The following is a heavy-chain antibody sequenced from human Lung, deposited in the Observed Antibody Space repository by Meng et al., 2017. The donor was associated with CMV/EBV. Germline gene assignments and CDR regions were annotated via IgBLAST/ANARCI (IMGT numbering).Heavy chain of an antibody. CDR2: IGGSGAAT. CDR3: AKYLHYDFWSGYLGDNWLDP. D-gene: IGHD3-3*01. CDR1: NSA. J-gene: IGHJ5*02. V-gene: IGHV3-23*01. Sequence: NSAMTWVRQAREKGLEWVSAIGGSGAATYYRDSVKVRFTISRDNSTSTLYLQMNSLRAEDTAVYYCAKYLHYDFWSGYLGDNWLDPWGQGTLVTVSS.